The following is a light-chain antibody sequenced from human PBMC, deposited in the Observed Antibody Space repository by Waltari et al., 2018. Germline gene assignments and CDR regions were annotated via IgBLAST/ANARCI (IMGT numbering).Light chain of an antibody. Sequence: DIQMTQSPSSLSASVGDRVTTTCRASQRISNFLNWYQQKPGKAPKLLIYAASSLQSGVPSRFSGSGSGTDFTLTISSLQPDDFATYYCQQSNSNPQTFGQGTKVETK. J-gene: IGKJ1*01. V-gene: IGKV1-39*01. CDR2: AAS. CDR1: QRISNF. CDR3: QQSNSNPQT.